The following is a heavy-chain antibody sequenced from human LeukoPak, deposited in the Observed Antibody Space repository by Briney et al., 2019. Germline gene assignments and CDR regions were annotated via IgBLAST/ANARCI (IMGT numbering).Heavy chain of an antibody. CDR3: ASEYCGGDCYSNFDY. CDR1: GGTFSSYA. D-gene: IGHD2-21*02. V-gene: IGHV1-69*04. Sequence: SVKVSFKASGGTFSSYAISWVRQAPGQGLEWMGRIIPIFGIANYAQKFQGRVTITADKSTSTAYMELSSLRSEDTAVYYCASEYCGGDCYSNFDYWGQGTLVTVSS. J-gene: IGHJ4*02. CDR2: IIPIFGIA.